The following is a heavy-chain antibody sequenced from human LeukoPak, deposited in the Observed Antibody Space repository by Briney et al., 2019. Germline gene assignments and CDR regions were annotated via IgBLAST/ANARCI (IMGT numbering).Heavy chain of an antibody. CDR3: ARNYYDSSGLYYFDY. V-gene: IGHV4-59*12. J-gene: IGHJ4*02. Sequence: SETLSLTCTVSGGSISSYYWSWIRQPPGKGLEWIGEIYHSGTTNYNPSLESRVTISVDESKNQFSLKLSSVTAADTALYYCARNYYDSSGLYYFDYWGQGTLVTVSS. D-gene: IGHD3-22*01. CDR1: GGSISSYY. CDR2: IYHSGTT.